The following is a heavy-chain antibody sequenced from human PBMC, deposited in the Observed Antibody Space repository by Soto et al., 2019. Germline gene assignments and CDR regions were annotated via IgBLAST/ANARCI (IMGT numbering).Heavy chain of an antibody. CDR2: SRDKAQGYSI. V-gene: IGHV3-72*01. D-gene: IGHD6-13*01. J-gene: IGHJ4*02. CDR1: GFTLSDHY. CDR3: ARDPYSSSWYDDF. Sequence: EVQLVESGGGLVQPGGSLRLSCAGSGFTLSDHYIDWVRQAPGKGLEWVGRSRDKAQGYSITYAASVKGRFTTSRDESKNSVYLQMNSLRVEDTAVYYCARDPYSSSWYDDFWGQGTLVTVSS.